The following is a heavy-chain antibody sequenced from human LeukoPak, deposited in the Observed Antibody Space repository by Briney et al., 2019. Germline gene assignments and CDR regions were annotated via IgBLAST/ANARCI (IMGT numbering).Heavy chain of an antibody. J-gene: IGHJ4*02. CDR1: GYTFTSYG. CDR3: AAEGYSYGIYFDY. CDR2: ISAYNGNT. D-gene: IGHD5-18*01. Sequence: GASVKVSCKASGYTFTSYGISWVRQAPGQGLEWMGWISAYNGNTNYAQKLQGRVTMTTDTSTSTVYMELRSLRSDDTAVYYCAAEGYSYGIYFDYWGQGTLVTVSS. V-gene: IGHV1-18*01.